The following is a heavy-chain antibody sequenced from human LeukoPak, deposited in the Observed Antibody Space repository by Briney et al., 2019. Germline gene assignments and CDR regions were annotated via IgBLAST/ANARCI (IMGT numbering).Heavy chain of an antibody. CDR1: GFTFSSYA. Sequence: GGSLRLSCAASGFTFSSYAMSWVRQAPGKGLEWVSAISGSGGSTYYADSVKGRFTISRDNSKNTLYLQMNSLRAEDTAVYYCASVKWIAVAAFDYWGQGTLVTVSS. J-gene: IGHJ4*02. D-gene: IGHD6-19*01. V-gene: IGHV3-23*01. CDR2: ISGSGGST. CDR3: ASVKWIAVAAFDY.